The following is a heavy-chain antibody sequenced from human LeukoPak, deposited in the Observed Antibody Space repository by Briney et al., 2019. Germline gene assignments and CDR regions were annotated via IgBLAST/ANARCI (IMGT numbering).Heavy chain of an antibody. Sequence: ASVKVSCKASGYTFSSFDINWVRQATGQGPEWMGWMNPNSGNTGYAQKFQGRVTMTRNTSISTAYMELSSLRSEDTAVYYCARGPPKDHGSGSSWFDPWGQGTLVTVSS. CDR1: GYTFSSFD. CDR3: ARGPPKDHGSGSSWFDP. J-gene: IGHJ5*02. D-gene: IGHD3-10*01. CDR2: MNPNSGNT. V-gene: IGHV1-8*01.